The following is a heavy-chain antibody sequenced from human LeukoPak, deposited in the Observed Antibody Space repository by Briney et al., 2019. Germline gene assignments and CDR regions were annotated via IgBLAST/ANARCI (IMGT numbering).Heavy chain of an antibody. Sequence: GSSVKVSCRASGGTFSSYAISWVRQAPGQGLEWMGGIIPIFGTANYAQKFQGRVTITADESTNTAYMELSSLRSEDTAVYYCAGDWGPEGRDIVVVPAASSYYYYMEVWGKGTTVTVSS. J-gene: IGHJ6*03. CDR1: GGTFSSYA. V-gene: IGHV1-69*01. CDR3: AGDWGPEGRDIVVVPAASSYYYYMEV. D-gene: IGHD2-2*01. CDR2: IIPIFGTA.